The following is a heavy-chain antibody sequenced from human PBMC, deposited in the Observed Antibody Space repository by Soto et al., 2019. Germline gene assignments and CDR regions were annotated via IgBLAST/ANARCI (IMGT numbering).Heavy chain of an antibody. D-gene: IGHD6-19*01. CDR2: IYYSGST. CDR3: AREMGRRYSSNNWFDP. CDR1: GGSISSYY. Sequence: SETLSLTCTVSGGSISSYYWSWIRQPPGKGLEWIGYIYYSGSTNYNPSLKSRVTISVDTSKNQFSLKLSSVTAADTAVYYCAREMGRRYSSNNWFDPWGQGTLVTVSS. J-gene: IGHJ5*02. V-gene: IGHV4-59*01.